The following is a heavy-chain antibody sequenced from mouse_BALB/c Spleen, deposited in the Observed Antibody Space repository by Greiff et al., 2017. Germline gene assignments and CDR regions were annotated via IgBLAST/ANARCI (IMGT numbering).Heavy chain of an antibody. D-gene: IGHD2-4*01. Sequence: EVKLVESGGGLVKPGGSLKLSCAASGFTFSSYAMSWVRQSPEKRLEWVAEISSGGSYTYYPDTVTGRFTISRDNAKNTLYLEMRSLRSEDTAMYYCARRRNYDYDAGFAYWGQGTLVTVSA. CDR1: GFTFSSYA. J-gene: IGHJ3*01. V-gene: IGHV5-9-4*01. CDR2: ISSGGSYT. CDR3: ARRRNYDYDAGFAY.